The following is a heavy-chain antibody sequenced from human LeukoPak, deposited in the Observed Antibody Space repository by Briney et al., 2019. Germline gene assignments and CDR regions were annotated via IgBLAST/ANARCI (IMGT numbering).Heavy chain of an antibody. CDR1: GGSISSYY. CDR2: IYYSGST. J-gene: IGHJ6*03. Sequence: SETLSLTCTVSGGSISSYYWSWIRQPPGKGLEWIGYIYYSGSTNYNPSLKSRVTISVDTSKNQFSLKLSSVTAADTAVYYCARAFLSSSSYYYYMDVWGKGTTVTVSS. CDR3: ARAFLSSSSYYYYMDV. V-gene: IGHV4-59*01. D-gene: IGHD6-6*01.